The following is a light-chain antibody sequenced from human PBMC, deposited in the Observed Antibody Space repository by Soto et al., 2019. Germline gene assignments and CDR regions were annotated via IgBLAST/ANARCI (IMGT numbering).Light chain of an antibody. CDR3: QVWDSSSDHAV. CDR2: YDS. CDR1: NIGSKS. J-gene: IGLJ3*02. V-gene: IGLV3-21*04. Sequence: SYELTQPPSVSVAPGKTVRITCGGNNIGSKSVHWYQQKAGQAPVLVIYYDSDRPSGIPERFSGSNSGNTATLTISRVEAGDEADYYCQVWDSSSDHAVFGGGTKLTVL.